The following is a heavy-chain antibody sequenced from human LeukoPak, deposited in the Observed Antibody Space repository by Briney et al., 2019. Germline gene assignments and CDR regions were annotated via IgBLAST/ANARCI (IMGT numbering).Heavy chain of an antibody. CDR3: ARGVGSSSGLCF. V-gene: IGHV3-21*01. CDR1: GFIFSQYS. D-gene: IGHD6-6*01. Sequence: GGSLRLSCAASGFIFSQYSINWVRQAPGKGLEWVSSISSSSSYIYYADSVKGRFTISRDNAKNSLYLQMNSLRAEDTALYYCARGVGSSSGLCFGGQGTLVTVSS. CDR2: ISSSSSYI. J-gene: IGHJ4*02.